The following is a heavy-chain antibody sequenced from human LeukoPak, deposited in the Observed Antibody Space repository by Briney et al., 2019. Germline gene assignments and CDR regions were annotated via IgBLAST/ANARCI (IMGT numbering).Heavy chain of an antibody. CDR2: IYSGGST. V-gene: IGHV3-53*01. CDR3: ARLGYCSSTSCYMSWFDP. J-gene: IGHJ5*02. D-gene: IGHD2-2*02. CDR1: GFTFSSYS. Sequence: GGSLRLSCAASGFTFSSYSMNWVRQAPGKGLEWVSVIYSGGSTYYADSVKGRFTISRDNSKNTLYLQMNSLRAEDTAVYYCARLGYCSSTSCYMSWFDPWGQGTLVTVSS.